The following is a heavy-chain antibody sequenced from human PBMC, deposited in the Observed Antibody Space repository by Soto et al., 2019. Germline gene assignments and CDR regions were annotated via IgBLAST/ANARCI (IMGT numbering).Heavy chain of an antibody. CDR1: GGSFSGYY. V-gene: IGHV4-34*01. CDR2: INHSGST. CDR3: ARGRHDYDSSGYYPLFY. D-gene: IGHD3-22*01. Sequence: SETLSLTCAVYGGSFSGYYWSWIRQPPGKGLEWIGEINHSGSTNYNPSLKSRVTISVDTSKNQFSLKLRSVTAADTAVYYCARGRHDYDSSGYYPLFYWGQGTMVTV. J-gene: IGHJ4*02.